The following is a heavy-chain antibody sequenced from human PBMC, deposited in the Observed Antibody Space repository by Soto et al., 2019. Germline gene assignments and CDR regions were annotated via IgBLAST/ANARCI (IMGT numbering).Heavy chain of an antibody. J-gene: IGHJ4*02. CDR1: GFTFSNYA. V-gene: IGHV3-23*01. CDR3: AKGDAAMPYFFDY. D-gene: IGHD5-18*01. CDR2: VRGSGGST. Sequence: GGSLRLSCAASGFTFSNYAMSWVRRAPGKGLEWVSAVRGSGGSTYHADSVKGRFTISRDNSKNTLYLQMNSLRAEDTAVHYCAKGDAAMPYFFDYWGQGTLVTVSS.